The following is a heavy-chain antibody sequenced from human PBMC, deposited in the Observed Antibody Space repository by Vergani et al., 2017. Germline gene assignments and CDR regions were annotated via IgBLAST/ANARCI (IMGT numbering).Heavy chain of an antibody. D-gene: IGHD3-3*01. V-gene: IGHV3-48*04. CDR1: GFTFSSYS. CDR2: ISSSGSTI. CDR3: ARAYDFWSGYPTPFDY. J-gene: IGHJ4*02. Sequence: EVQLVESGGGLVQPGGSLRLSCAASGFTFSSYSMNWVRQAPGKGLEWVSYISSSGSTIYYADSVKGRFTISKDNAKNSLYLQMNSLRAEDTAVYYCARAYDFWSGYPTPFDYWGQGTLVTVSS.